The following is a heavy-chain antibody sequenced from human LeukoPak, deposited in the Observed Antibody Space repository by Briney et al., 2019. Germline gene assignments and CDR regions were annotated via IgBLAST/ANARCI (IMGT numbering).Heavy chain of an antibody. D-gene: IGHD3-22*01. Sequence: GESLKISCAASGLTFSSYGMHWVRQAPGKGLEWVAVIWYDGSNQYYADSVKGRFTISRDNSKNTLYLQMNSLRAEDTAVYYCAKGAYYYDSSGYLGLDYWGQGTLVTVSS. CDR2: IWYDGSNQ. J-gene: IGHJ4*02. V-gene: IGHV3-33*06. CDR1: GLTFSSYG. CDR3: AKGAYYYDSSGYLGLDY.